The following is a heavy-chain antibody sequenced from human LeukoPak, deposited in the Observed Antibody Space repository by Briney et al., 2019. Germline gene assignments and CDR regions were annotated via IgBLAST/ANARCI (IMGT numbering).Heavy chain of an antibody. Sequence: SETLSLTCTVSGGSISSYYWGWIRQPPGKGLEWIGSIYYSGSTYYNPSLKSRVTISVDTSKNQFSLKLSSVTAADTAVYYCARETTGGDDAFDIWGQGTMVTVSS. CDR3: ARETTGGDDAFDI. CDR1: GGSISSYY. J-gene: IGHJ3*02. V-gene: IGHV4-39*07. CDR2: IYYSGST. D-gene: IGHD4-17*01.